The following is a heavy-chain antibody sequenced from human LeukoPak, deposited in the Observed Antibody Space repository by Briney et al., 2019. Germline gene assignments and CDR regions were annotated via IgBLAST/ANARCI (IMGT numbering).Heavy chain of an antibody. V-gene: IGHV3-48*04. CDR2: ISSSSSTI. CDR1: GFTFSSYS. CDR3: ARFPYSSSWPPDAFDI. Sequence: GGSLRLSCAASGFTFSSYSMNWVRQAPGKGLEWVSYISSSSSTIYYADSVKGRFTISRDNAKNSLYLQMNSLRAEDTAVYYCARFPYSSSWPPDAFDIWGQGTMVTVSS. J-gene: IGHJ3*02. D-gene: IGHD6-13*01.